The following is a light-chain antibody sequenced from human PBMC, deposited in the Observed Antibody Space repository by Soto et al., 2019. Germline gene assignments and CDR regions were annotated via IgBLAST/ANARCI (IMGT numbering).Light chain of an antibody. Sequence: EIVLTQSPGTLSLSPGERVTLSCSASQSVGSSHLAWYQQKPGQAPRLLIYGAYTRATGIPARFSGSGSGTEFTLTISSLQSEDFAVYYCQQYNNWPRTVGQGTKVEIK. CDR2: GAY. CDR1: QSVGSSH. V-gene: IGKV3-15*01. J-gene: IGKJ1*01. CDR3: QQYNNWPRT.